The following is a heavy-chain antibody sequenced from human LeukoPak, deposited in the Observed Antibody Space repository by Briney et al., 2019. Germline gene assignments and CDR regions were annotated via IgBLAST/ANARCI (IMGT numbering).Heavy chain of an antibody. Sequence: PGGSLRLSCAASGFTFSSYAMSWVRQAPGKGLEWVSAISGSGGSTYYADSVKGRFTISRDNSKNTLYLQMNSLRAEDTAVYYCAKDHYYYDSNPPVPDNWFDPWGQGTLVTVSS. CDR2: ISGSGGST. D-gene: IGHD3-22*01. V-gene: IGHV3-23*01. CDR3: AKDHYYYDSNPPVPDNWFDP. J-gene: IGHJ5*02. CDR1: GFTFSSYA.